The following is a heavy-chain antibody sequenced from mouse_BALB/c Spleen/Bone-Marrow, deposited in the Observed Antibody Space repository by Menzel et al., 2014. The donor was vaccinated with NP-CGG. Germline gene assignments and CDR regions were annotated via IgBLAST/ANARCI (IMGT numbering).Heavy chain of an antibody. D-gene: IGHD2-1*01. CDR3: TRGDGNYWYFDV. CDR1: GYTFTSYW. V-gene: IGHV1S22*01. Sequence: GSELVRPGASVKLSCKASGYTFTSYWMHWVKQRHGQGLEWIGNIYPGSGSTNYDEKFKSKGTLTVDTSSSTAYMHLSSLTSEDSAVYYCTRGDGNYWYFDVWGAGTTVTVSS. J-gene: IGHJ1*01. CDR2: IYPGSGST.